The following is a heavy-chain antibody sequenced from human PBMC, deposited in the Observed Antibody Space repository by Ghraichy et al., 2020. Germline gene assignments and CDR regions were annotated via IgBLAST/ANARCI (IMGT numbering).Heavy chain of an antibody. D-gene: IGHD3-9*01. Sequence: SETLSLTCTVSGGSISSYYWSWIRQPPGKGLEWIGYIYYSGSTNYNPSLKSRVTISVDTSKNQFSLKLSSVTAADTAVYYCARGDSPYYDILTGYYTYWGQGTLVTVSS. V-gene: IGHV4-59*01. CDR1: GGSISSYY. CDR3: ARGDSPYYDILTGYYTY. CDR2: IYYSGST. J-gene: IGHJ4*02.